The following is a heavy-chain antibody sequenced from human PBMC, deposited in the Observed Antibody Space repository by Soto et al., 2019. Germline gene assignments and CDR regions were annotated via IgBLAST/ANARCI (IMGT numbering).Heavy chain of an antibody. J-gene: IGHJ3*01. D-gene: IGHD2-2*01. V-gene: IGHV3-23*01. CDR1: GFTFSSYA. CDR2: VSGSGGST. Sequence: EVQLLESGGGLVQPGGSLRLSCAASGFTFSSYAMSWVRQSPGKGLEWVSAVSGSGGSTYYADSVRGRFTIARDDSTNTVFLQMNSLRAEDTAIYFCAKETDEQLLFLARKIDAFEFWGTGTMVTVSA. CDR3: AKETDEQLLFLARKIDAFEF.